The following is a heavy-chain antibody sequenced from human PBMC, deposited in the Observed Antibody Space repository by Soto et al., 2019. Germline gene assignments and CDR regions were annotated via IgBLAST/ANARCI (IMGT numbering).Heavy chain of an antibody. Sequence: GASVKVSCKASGYTFTSYGISWVRQAPGQELEWVGGISAYNGNTNYAQKLQGRVTKTTDTFTSTDYMELRCLRSDDTAVYYSARVFLRGAGVLVGYYDFDYWGQGTLVTVSS. CDR1: GYTFTSYG. V-gene: IGHV1-18*01. CDR3: ARVFLRGAGVLVGYYDFDY. J-gene: IGHJ4*02. CDR2: ISAYNGNT. D-gene: IGHD3-10*01.